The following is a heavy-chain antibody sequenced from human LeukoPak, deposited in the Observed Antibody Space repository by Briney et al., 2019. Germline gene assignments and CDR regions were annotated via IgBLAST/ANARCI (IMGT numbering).Heavy chain of an antibody. J-gene: IGHJ4*02. Sequence: PGGSLRLSCAASGFTFSSHAMSWVRQAPGKGLEWVSAISGSGGSTYYADSVKGRFTISRDNSKNTLYLQMNSLRAEDTAVYYCAKYGIVGATRGGGYFDYWGQGTLVTVSS. V-gene: IGHV3-23*01. CDR1: GFTFSSHA. CDR2: ISGSGGST. CDR3: AKYGIVGATRGGGYFDY. D-gene: IGHD1-26*01.